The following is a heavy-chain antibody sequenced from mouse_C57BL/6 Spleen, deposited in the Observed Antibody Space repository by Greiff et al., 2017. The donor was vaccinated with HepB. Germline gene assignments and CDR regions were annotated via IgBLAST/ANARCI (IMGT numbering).Heavy chain of an antibody. J-gene: IGHJ2*01. CDR2: IWSGGST. V-gene: IGHV2-2*01. Sequence: VKLVESGPGLVQPSQSLSITCTVSGFSLTSYGVHWVRQSPGKGLEWLGVIWSGGSTDYNAAFISRLSISKDNSKSQVFFKMNSLQADDTAIYYCARTPSSYYYGSSYLDYWGQGTTLTVSS. CDR1: GFSLTSYG. D-gene: IGHD1-1*01. CDR3: ARTPSSYYYGSSYLDY.